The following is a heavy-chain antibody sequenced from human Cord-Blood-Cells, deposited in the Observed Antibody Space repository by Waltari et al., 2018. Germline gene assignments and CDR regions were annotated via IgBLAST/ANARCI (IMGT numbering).Heavy chain of an antibody. D-gene: IGHD1-7*01. J-gene: IGHJ4*02. V-gene: IGHV3-73*01. CDR3: TSDWNYYFDY. Sequence: VRQASGKGREWVGRIRSKANSYATAYAASVKGRFTISRDDSKNTAYLQMNSLKTEDTAVYYCTSDWNYYFDYWGQGTLVTVSS. CDR2: IRSKANSYAT.